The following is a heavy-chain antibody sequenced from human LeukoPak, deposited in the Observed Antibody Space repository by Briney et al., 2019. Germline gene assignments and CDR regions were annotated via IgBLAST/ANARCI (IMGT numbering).Heavy chain of an antibody. J-gene: IGHJ4*02. CDR1: GGSISSYY. Sequence: SETLSPTCTVSGGSISSYYWSWIRQPPGKGLEWIGYIYYSGSTNYNPSLKSRVTISVDTSKNQFSLKLSSVTAADTAVYYCARVLRGVAVAGFDYWGQGTLVTVSS. CDR2: IYYSGST. CDR3: ARVLRGVAVAGFDY. D-gene: IGHD6-19*01. V-gene: IGHV4-59*01.